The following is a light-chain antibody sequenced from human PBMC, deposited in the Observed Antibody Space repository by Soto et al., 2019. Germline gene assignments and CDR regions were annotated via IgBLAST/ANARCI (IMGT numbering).Light chain of an antibody. CDR1: QSISTY. J-gene: IGKJ1*01. Sequence: DIQMTQSPSTLSASVGDRVTITCRASQSISTYLIWYQQKPGKAPKLLIYATSSLQSGVPSRLSGSGSGTDFTLTISSLQPEDFATYYCQQSYSTPPGTFGQGTKVDI. V-gene: IGKV1-39*01. CDR2: ATS. CDR3: QQSYSTPPGT.